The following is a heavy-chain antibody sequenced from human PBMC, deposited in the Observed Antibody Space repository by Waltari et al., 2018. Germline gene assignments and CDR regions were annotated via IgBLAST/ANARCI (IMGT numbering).Heavy chain of an antibody. J-gene: IGHJ3*02. CDR3: LKKNDEVYARDGLVYDACDM. CDR1: GFTFDDYA. D-gene: IGHD3-10*02. Sequence: EVQLVESGGGLVQPGRSLRLSCAASGFTFDDYAMHWVRQAPGKGLEWVAGNNWNSASIGYGDSVKGRFTNSRDNARNSLYLQMNSLTSEDTALYYCLKKNDEVYARDGLVYDACDMWGQGTMVTVSS. CDR2: NNWNSASI. V-gene: IGHV3-9*01.